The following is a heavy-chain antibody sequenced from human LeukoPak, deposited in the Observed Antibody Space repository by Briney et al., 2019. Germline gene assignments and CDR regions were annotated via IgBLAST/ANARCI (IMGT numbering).Heavy chain of an antibody. J-gene: IGHJ6*02. Sequence: SETLSLTCAVYGGSFSGYYWSWIRQPAGKGLEWIGRIYTSGSTNYNPSLKSRVTMSVDTSKNQFSLKLSSVTAADTAVYYCGGSGTYPYYYYGMNVWGQGTTVTVSS. CDR2: IYTSGST. D-gene: IGHD3-10*01. CDR1: GGSFSGYY. V-gene: IGHV4-59*10. CDR3: GGSGTYPYYYYGMNV.